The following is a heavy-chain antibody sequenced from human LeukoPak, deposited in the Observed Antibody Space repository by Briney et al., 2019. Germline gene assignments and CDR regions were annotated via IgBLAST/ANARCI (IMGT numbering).Heavy chain of an antibody. CDR1: GFTLSTCG. D-gene: IGHD1/OR15-1a*01. Sequence: GGSLRLSCAASGFTLSTCGMHWVRQAPGKGLEWVAMISHDGNSKQYADSAKGRFTISRDNSKNTLYLEMNSLRTEDTAVYHCAKDLYDNGWNNYFDPWGQGALVTVSS. CDR3: AKDLYDNGWNNYFDP. V-gene: IGHV3-30*18. CDR2: ISHDGNSK. J-gene: IGHJ5*02.